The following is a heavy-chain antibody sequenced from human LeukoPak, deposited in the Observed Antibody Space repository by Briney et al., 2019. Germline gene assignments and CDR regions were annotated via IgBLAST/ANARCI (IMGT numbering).Heavy chain of an antibody. CDR3: ARVRCSGGSCPYYYYYYMDV. CDR1: GGSINNYY. Sequence: SETLSLTCTVSGGSINNYYWSWIRQPPGKGLEWIGYIHYSGSTHYNPSLKSRVTISVDTSKNQFSLKLSSVTAADTAVYYCARVRCSGGSCPYYYYYYMDVWGKGTTVTVSS. D-gene: IGHD2-15*01. J-gene: IGHJ6*03. CDR2: IHYSGST. V-gene: IGHV4-59*12.